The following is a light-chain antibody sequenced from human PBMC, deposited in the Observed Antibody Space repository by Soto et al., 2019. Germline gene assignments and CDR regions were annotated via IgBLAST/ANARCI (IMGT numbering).Light chain of an antibody. Sequence: DIQMTQSPSSLSASVGDRVTITCRASQSISTYLNWFQQKPGKAPKVLIYGASSLQSGIPSRFSGSGSGTDFTLTISSLHPEDSATYYCQQRYNTPLTFGGGTKVEIK. J-gene: IGKJ4*01. CDR3: QQRYNTPLT. CDR2: GAS. CDR1: QSISTY. V-gene: IGKV1-39*01.